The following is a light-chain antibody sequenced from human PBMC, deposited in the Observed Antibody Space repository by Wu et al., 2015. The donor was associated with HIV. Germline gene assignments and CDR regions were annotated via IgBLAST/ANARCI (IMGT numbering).Light chain of an antibody. Sequence: DIQMTQSPSTLSASVGDRVTITCRASQSISSWLAWYQQKPGKAPKLLIYKASSLESGVPSRFSGSGSATEFTLTISSLQPDDFATYYCQQYNSYRYSFGQGTKLEIK. J-gene: IGKJ2*03. CDR3: QQYNSYRYS. CDR2: KAS. V-gene: IGKV1-5*03. CDR1: QSISSW.